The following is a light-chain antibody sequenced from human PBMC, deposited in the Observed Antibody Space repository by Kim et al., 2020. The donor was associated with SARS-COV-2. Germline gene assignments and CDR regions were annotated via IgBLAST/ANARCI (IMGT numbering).Light chain of an antibody. Sequence: PGERATLSCRASQSISANLAWYQQKPGQSPRLLIYDASTRAAGIPARFSGGGSGTEFTLTISSLQSEDSAVYYCQQYDNWPPLTFGGGTKVDIK. J-gene: IGKJ4*01. V-gene: IGKV3D-15*01. CDR1: QSISAN. CDR2: DAS. CDR3: QQYDNWPPLT.